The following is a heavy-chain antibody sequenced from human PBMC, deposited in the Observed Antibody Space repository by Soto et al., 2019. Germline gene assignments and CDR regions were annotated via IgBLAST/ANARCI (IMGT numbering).Heavy chain of an antibody. V-gene: IGHV4-31*03. CDR3: ARRGYGPGFPYYYGMDV. CDR1: GGSISSGGYY. D-gene: IGHD3-10*01. Sequence: SETLSLTCTVSGGSISSGGYYWSWIRQHPGKGLEWIGYIYYSGSTYYNPSLKSRVTMSVDTPKNQFSLKLSSVTAADTAVYYCARRGYGPGFPYYYGMDVWGQGTKVTVSS. CDR2: IYYSGST. J-gene: IGHJ6*02.